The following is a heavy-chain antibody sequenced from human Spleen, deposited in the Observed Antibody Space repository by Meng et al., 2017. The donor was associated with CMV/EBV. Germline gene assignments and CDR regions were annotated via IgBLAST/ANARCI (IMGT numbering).Heavy chain of an antibody. CDR3: ARDCGGDCLLDY. J-gene: IGHJ4*02. V-gene: IGHV4-39*07. CDR2: IYYSGST. D-gene: IGHD2-21*02. Sequence: QLHRQESGPGRVKPSETLSLTCTVSGGSISSSSYYWGWIRQPPGKGLEWIGSIYYSGSTYYNPSLKSRVTISVDTSKNQFSLKLSSVTAADTAVYYCARDCGGDCLLDYWGQGTLVTVSS. CDR1: GGSISSSSYY.